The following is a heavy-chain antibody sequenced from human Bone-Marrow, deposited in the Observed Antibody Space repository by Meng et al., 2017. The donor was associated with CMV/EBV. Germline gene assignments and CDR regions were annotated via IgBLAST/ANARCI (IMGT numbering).Heavy chain of an antibody. V-gene: IGHV4-59*01. Sequence: GSLRLSCTVSGGSISSYYWSWIRQPPGKGLEWIGYIYYSGSTNYNPSLKSRVTISVDTSKNQFSLKLSSVTAADTAVYYCARERKDSSGWYSYYGMDVWGQGTTVTVSS. CDR3: ARERKDSSGWYSYYGMDV. D-gene: IGHD6-19*01. CDR1: GGSISSYY. J-gene: IGHJ6*02. CDR2: IYYSGST.